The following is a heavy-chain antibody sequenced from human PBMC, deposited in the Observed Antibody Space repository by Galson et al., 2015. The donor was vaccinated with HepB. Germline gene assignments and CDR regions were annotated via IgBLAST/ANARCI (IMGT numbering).Heavy chain of an antibody. CDR1: GYTFTGYY. D-gene: IGHD3-3*01. Sequence: SVTVSCKASGYTFTGYYIHWVRQAPGQGLEWMGWINPNSGGTNYAQKFQGRVTMTRDTSTSTAYMELSSLRSDDTAVYYCAKDRGWLFYFYFDYWGQGSLVTVSS. CDR2: INPNSGGT. V-gene: IGHV1-2*02. CDR3: AKDRGWLFYFYFDY. J-gene: IGHJ4*02.